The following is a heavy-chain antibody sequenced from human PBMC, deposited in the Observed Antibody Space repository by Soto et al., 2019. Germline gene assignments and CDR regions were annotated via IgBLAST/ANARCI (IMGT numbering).Heavy chain of an antibody. CDR3: ARELVLGMDV. CDR2: IGTAGDT. CDR1: GVTFSSYD. Sequence: EVQLVESGGGLVQPGGSLRLSCAASGVTFSSYDMHWVRQATGKGLEWVSAIGTAGDTYYPGSVKGRFTISRENAKNSLYLQMNSLRAEDTAAYYCARELVLGMDVWGQGTTVTVSS. J-gene: IGHJ6*02. V-gene: IGHV3-13*01.